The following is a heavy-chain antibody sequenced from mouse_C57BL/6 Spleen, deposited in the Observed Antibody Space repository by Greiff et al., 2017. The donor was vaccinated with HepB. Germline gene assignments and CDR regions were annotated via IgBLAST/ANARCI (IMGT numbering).Heavy chain of an antibody. J-gene: IGHJ2*01. D-gene: IGHD1-1*01. CDR2: INYDGSST. Sequence: EVKLVESEGGLVQPGSSMKLSCTASGFTFSDYYMAWVRQVPEKGLEWVANINYDGSSTYYLDSLKSRFIISRDNAKNILYLQMSSLKSEDTATYYCARGEGSHFDYWGQGTTLTVSS. CDR3: ARGEGSHFDY. CDR1: GFTFSDYY. V-gene: IGHV5-16*01.